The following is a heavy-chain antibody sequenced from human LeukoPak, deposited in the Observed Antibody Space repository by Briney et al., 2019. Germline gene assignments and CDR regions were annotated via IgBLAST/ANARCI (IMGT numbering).Heavy chain of an antibody. CDR2: ISYDGSNK. CDR1: GFTFSSYA. J-gene: IGHJ4*02. V-gene: IGHV3-30*04. CDR3: ARGRGYSGYDLDY. Sequence: GGSLRLSCAASGFTFSSYAMSWVRQAPGKGLEWVAVISYDGSNKYYADSVKGRFTISRDNSKNTLYLQMNSLRAEDTAVYYCARGRGYSGYDLDYWGQGTLVTVSS. D-gene: IGHD5-12*01.